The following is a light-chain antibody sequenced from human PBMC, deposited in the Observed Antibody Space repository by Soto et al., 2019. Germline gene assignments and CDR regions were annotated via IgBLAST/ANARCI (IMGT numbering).Light chain of an antibody. Sequence: DIVMTQSPATLSVSPGETVTLSCRASQSVSSNLAWYQQKPGQSPRLLISGASARATGVPTRFSGSGSGTEFTLTISSLQSEDFAVYYCQHYERWPATFGQGTKVEVK. V-gene: IGKV3-15*01. J-gene: IGKJ1*01. CDR1: QSVSSN. CDR2: GAS. CDR3: QHYERWPAT.